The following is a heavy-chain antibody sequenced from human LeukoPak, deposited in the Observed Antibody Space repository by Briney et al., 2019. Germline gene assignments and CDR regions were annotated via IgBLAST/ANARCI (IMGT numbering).Heavy chain of an antibody. V-gene: IGHV1-46*01. Sequence: ASVKVSCKASGYTFTNYFMHWVRQAPGQGLEWMGIITPSDGGTSYAQRFQGRVTMTRDTSTSTVHMELSSLRSEDTAVYYCARVGHPGAFDIWGQGTMVTVSS. CDR3: ARVGHPGAFDI. J-gene: IGHJ3*02. CDR1: GYTFTNYF. CDR2: ITPSDGGT.